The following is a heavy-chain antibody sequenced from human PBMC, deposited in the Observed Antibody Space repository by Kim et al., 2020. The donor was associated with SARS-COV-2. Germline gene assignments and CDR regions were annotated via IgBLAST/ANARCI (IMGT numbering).Heavy chain of an antibody. J-gene: IGHJ6*02. Sequence: VKVSCRASGGDFKSFAVNWMREAPGQGLEWMGGIIPAFGSGAVNYAQKFQGRVTITADESRTTAYMELSSLTSEDTGVYYCARGGGAGNQHNYYYFFLDVWGRGTTVTVSS. D-gene: IGHD3-16*01. CDR1: GGDFKSFA. CDR3: ARGGGAGNQHNYYYFFLDV. CDR2: IIPAFGSGAV. V-gene: IGHV1-69*13.